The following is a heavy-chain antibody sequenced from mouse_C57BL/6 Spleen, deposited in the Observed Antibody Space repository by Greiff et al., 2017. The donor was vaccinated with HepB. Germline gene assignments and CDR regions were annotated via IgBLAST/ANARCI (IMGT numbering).Heavy chain of an antibody. V-gene: IGHV1-81*01. CDR3: ARWIWDRGNFDY. CDR1: GYTFTSYG. J-gene: IGHJ2*01. CDR2: IYPRSGNT. D-gene: IGHD4-1*01. Sequence: QVQLKESGAELARPGASVKLSCKASGYTFTSYGISWVKQRTGQGLEWIGEIYPRSGNTYYNEKFKGKATLTADKSSSTAYMELRSLTSEDSAVYFCARWIWDRGNFDYWGQGTTLTVSS.